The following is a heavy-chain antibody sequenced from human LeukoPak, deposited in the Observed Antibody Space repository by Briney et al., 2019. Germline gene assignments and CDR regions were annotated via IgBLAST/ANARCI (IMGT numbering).Heavy chain of an antibody. CDR1: GFTFSSYW. D-gene: IGHD5-18*01. CDR2: IKQDGSGK. CDR3: ARDLEFTGGYSYGGFDP. V-gene: IGHV3-7*01. Sequence: GGSLRLSCAASGFTFSSYWMSWVRQAPGKGLEWVANIKQDGSGKYYVDSVKGRFTISRDNAKNSLYLQMNSLRAEDTAVYYCARDLEFTGGYSYGGFDPWGQGTLVTVSS. J-gene: IGHJ5*02.